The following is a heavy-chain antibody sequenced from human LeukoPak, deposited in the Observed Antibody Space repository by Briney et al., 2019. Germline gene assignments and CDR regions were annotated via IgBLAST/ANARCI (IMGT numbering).Heavy chain of an antibody. D-gene: IGHD2-15*01. CDR3: ARVRDYSRKFDY. CDR2: INHSGST. Sequence: SETLSLTCAVYGGSFSGYYWSWIRQPPGKGLEWIGEINHSGSTNYNPSLKSRVTISVDTSKNQFPLKLSSVTAADTAVYYCARVRDYSRKFDYWGQGTLVTVSS. CDR1: GGSFSGYY. J-gene: IGHJ4*02. V-gene: IGHV4-34*01.